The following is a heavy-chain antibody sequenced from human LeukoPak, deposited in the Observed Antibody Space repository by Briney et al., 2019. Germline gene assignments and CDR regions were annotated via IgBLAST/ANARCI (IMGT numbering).Heavy chain of an antibody. CDR3: ATYSYEGFFDY. CDR1: GGSFSGYY. V-gene: IGHV4-34*01. Sequence: PSETLSLTCAVYGGSFSGYYWSWIRQPPGKGLEWIGEINHSGSTNYNPSLKSRVTISVDTSKNQFSLKLSSVTAADTAVYYCATYSYEGFFDYWAREPWSPSPQ. D-gene: IGHD5-18*01. CDR2: INHSGST. J-gene: IGHJ4*02.